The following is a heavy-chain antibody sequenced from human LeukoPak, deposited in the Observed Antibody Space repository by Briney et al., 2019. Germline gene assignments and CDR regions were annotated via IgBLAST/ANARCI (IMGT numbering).Heavy chain of an antibody. J-gene: IGHJ4*02. CDR2: ISGSSGII. V-gene: IGHV3-48*04. CDR1: GFTVSSNY. D-gene: IGHD3-22*01. CDR3: AREVSEGFDF. Sequence: PGGSLRLSCAASGFTVSSNYMNWVRQAPGKGLEWVSYISGSSGIIDYADSVRGRFAISRDNAKNSLYLQMNSLRAEDTAVYYCAREVSEGFDFWGQGTLVTVSS.